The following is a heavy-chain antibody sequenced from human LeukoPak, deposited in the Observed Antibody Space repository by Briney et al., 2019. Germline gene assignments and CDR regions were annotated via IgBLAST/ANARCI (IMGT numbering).Heavy chain of an antibody. J-gene: IGHJ4*02. Sequence: GGSLRHSCAPSGFTFSNYWMHWGRQAPGEGLVWVSRVNGDGSATNYADSVKGRFTISRDNAKNTLCLHMNSLRPEDTAVYYCARNHYGSVDYWGQGPLVTVSS. V-gene: IGHV3-74*01. CDR3: ARNHYGSVDY. CDR1: GFTFSNYW. CDR2: VNGDGSAT. D-gene: IGHD3-10*01.